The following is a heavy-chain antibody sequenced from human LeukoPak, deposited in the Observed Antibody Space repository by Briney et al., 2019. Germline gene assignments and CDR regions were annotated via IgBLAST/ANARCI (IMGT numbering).Heavy chain of an antibody. CDR3: ATSSSWYGSNYDAFDI. D-gene: IGHD6-13*01. J-gene: IGHJ3*02. CDR1: GYTLTELS. V-gene: IGHV1-24*01. CDR2: FDPEDGET. Sequence: ASVKVSCKVSGYTLTELSMHWVRQAPGKGLERMGGFDPEDGETIYAQKVQCRVTMTEHTSTDTAYMELSSLRSEDTAVYYCATSSSWYGSNYDAFDIWGQGTMVTVSS.